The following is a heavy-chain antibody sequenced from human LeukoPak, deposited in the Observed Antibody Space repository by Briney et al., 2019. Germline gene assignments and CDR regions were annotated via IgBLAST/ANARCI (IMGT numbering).Heavy chain of an antibody. Sequence: SETLSLTCAVYGGSFRGYYWSWIRQPPGKGLEWIGEINHSGSTNYNPSLKSRVTISVDTSKNQFSLKLSSVTAADTAVYYCARAAVHNWFDPWGQGTLVTVSS. J-gene: IGHJ5*02. CDR3: ARAAVHNWFDP. CDR1: GGSFRGYY. D-gene: IGHD6-19*01. V-gene: IGHV4-34*01. CDR2: INHSGST.